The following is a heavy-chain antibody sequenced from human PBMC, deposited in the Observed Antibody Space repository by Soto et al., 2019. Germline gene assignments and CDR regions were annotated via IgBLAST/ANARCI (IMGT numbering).Heavy chain of an antibody. J-gene: IGHJ6*02. CDR3: ARDIESVTAKHFFYYYAMDV. D-gene: IGHD2-8*01. Sequence: GASVKVSCKASGFTFSNYGLNWVRQAPGQGLEWMGWVSANNGHTNYAQNLQGRVSMTTDTSTSTAYMELRGLRFDDTAVCYCARDIESVTAKHFFYYYAMDVWGQGTTVTVSS. CDR2: VSANNGHT. CDR1: GFTFSNYG. V-gene: IGHV1-18*01.